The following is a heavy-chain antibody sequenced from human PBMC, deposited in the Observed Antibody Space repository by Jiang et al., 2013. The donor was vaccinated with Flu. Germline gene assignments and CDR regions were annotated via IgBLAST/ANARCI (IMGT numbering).Heavy chain of an antibody. J-gene: IGHJ6*01. Sequence: GAEVKKPGASVKVSCKASGYTFTSYAMHWVRQAPGQRLEWMGWINAGNGNTKYSQKFQGRVTITRDTSASTAYMELSSLRSEDTAVYYCARDQRFCSGGTCTSFLLDYFGMDVWG. D-gene: IGHD2-15*01. CDR2: INAGNGNT. V-gene: IGHV1-3*01. CDR3: ARDQRFCSGGTCTSFLLDYFGMDV. CDR1: GYTFTSYA.